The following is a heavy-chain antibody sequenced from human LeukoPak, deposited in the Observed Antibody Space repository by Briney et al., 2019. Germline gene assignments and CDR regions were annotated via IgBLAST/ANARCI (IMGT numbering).Heavy chain of an antibody. Sequence: GASLQISCEGSGSIFTSYWIGWGRPLPGKGLEGLGIIYPGDSDTRYSPSFQGQVTISADKSISTAYLQWSSLKASDTAMYYCARHRGYSYGLDYWGQGTLVTVSS. J-gene: IGHJ4*02. CDR2: IYPGDSDT. V-gene: IGHV5-51*01. D-gene: IGHD5-18*01. CDR1: GSIFTSYW. CDR3: ARHRGYSYGLDY.